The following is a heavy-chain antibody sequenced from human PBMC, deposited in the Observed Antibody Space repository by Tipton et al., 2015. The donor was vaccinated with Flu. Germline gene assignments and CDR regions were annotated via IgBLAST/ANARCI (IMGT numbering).Heavy chain of an antibody. CDR1: GGSLSGYY. CDR2: INHSGST. Sequence: TLSLTCAVYGGSLSGYYWSWIRQPPGKGLEWIGEINHSGSTNYNPSLKSRVTISVDTSKNQFSLKLSSVTAADTAVYYCARVGSSSPPYYFDYWGQGTLVTVSS. V-gene: IGHV4-34*01. J-gene: IGHJ4*02. D-gene: IGHD6-13*01. CDR3: ARVGSSSPPYYFDY.